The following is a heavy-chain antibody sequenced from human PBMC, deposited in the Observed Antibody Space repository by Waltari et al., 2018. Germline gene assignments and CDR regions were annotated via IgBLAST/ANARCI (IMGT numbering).Heavy chain of an antibody. CDR2: SNSDGSST. J-gene: IGHJ4*02. D-gene: IGHD2-15*01. CDR1: GFTFSSYW. Sequence: EVQLVESGGGLVQPGGSLRLSCAASGFTFSSYWMHWVRQAPGKGLVWVSRSNSDGSSTSYADSVKGRFTISRDNAKNTLYLQMNSLRAEDTAVYYCARAYCSGGSCYWTDYWGQGTLVTVSS. V-gene: IGHV3-74*01. CDR3: ARAYCSGGSCYWTDY.